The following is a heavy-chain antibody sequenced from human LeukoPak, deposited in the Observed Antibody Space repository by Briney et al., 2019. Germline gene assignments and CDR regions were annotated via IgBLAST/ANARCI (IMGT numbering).Heavy chain of an antibody. V-gene: IGHV4-38-2*02. CDR2: IYHSGST. CDR1: GYSISSGYY. J-gene: IGHJ5*02. CDR3: ARDHYVGDYSNWFDP. Sequence: ASETLSLTCAVSGYSISSGYYWGWIRQPPGKGLEWIGSIYHSGSTYYNPSLKSRVTISVDTSKNQFSLKLSSVTAADTAVYYCARDHYVGDYSNWFDPWGQGTLVTVSS. D-gene: IGHD4-17*01.